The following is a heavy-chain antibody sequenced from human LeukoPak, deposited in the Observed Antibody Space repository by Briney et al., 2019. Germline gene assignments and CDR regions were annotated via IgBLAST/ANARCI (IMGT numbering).Heavy chain of an antibody. CDR1: GFTFSDYY. V-gene: IGHV3-11*01. CDR3: AREVIRVLGVRYFDY. Sequence: GGSLRLSCAASGFTFSDYYMSWIRQAPGKGLEWVSYISSSGSTIYYADSVRGRFTISRDNAKNSLYLQLNSLRAEDTAVYYCAREVIRVLGVRYFDYWGQGTLVTVSS. D-gene: IGHD2-21*01. J-gene: IGHJ4*02. CDR2: ISSSGSTI.